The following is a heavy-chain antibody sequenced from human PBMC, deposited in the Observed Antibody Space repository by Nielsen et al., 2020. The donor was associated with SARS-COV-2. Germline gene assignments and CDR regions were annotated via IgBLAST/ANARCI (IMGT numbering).Heavy chain of an antibody. CDR2: IKQDGSEK. Sequence: GGSLRLSCAASGFTFSSYWMSWVRQAPGKGLEWVANIKQDGSEKYYVDSVKGRFTISRDNAKNSLYLQMNSLRAEDTAVYYCARDRHCSSTSCYVYYYYYYMDVWGKGTTVTVSS. V-gene: IGHV3-7*01. CDR3: ARDRHCSSTSCYVYYYYYYMDV. D-gene: IGHD2-2*01. CDR1: GFTFSSYW. J-gene: IGHJ6*03.